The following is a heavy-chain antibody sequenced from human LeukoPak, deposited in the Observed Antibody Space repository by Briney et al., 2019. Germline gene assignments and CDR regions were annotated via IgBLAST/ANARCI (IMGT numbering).Heavy chain of an antibody. Sequence: GGSLRLSCAASGFTFSSYAMSWVRQAPGKGLEWVSAISGSGGSTYYADSVKGRFTISRDNSKNTLYLQMNSLRAEDTAVYYCVKGGGNVRRYFEYWGQGTLVTVSS. D-gene: IGHD4-23*01. J-gene: IGHJ4*02. V-gene: IGHV3-23*01. CDR1: GFTFSSYA. CDR2: ISGSGGST. CDR3: VKGGGNVRRYFEY.